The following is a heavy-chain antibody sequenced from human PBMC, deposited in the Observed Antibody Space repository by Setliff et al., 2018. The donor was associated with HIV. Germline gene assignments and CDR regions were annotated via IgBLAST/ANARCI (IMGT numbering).Heavy chain of an antibody. J-gene: IGHJ4*02. Sequence: SETLSLTCTVSGGSISSSNYYWSWIRQPPGKGLEWIGYIYYSGSTNYNPSLKSRVTISVDRSKNQFSLNLRSVTAADTAVYYCARSPSARLYFDYWGQGTLVTVSS. CDR1: GGSISSSNYY. CDR2: IYYSGST. V-gene: IGHV4-61*01. CDR3: ARSPSARLYFDY.